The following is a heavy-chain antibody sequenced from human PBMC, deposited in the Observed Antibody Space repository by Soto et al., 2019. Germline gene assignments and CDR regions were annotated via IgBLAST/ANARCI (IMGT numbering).Heavy chain of an antibody. CDR3: AKDRSSGSPYYGMDF. V-gene: IGHV3-9*01. CDR2: FKWNSDDV. D-gene: IGHD3-10*01. CDR1: GFTFGDYA. J-gene: IGHJ6*02. Sequence: LRLSCAASGFTFGDYAMHWVRQVPGKGLEWVSGFKWNSDDVGYADSVKGRFTISRDNAKNSLYLQMNSLRPEDTAVYYCAKDRSSGSPYYGMDFWGQGTMVTVSS.